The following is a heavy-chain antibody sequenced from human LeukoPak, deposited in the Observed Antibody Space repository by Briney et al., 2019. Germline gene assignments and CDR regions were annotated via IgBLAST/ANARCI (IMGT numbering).Heavy chain of an antibody. CDR1: GGSISSSGYY. D-gene: IGHD1-26*01. CDR3: ARAAHSGSLAPFDY. J-gene: IGHJ4*02. V-gene: IGHV4-39*07. CDR2: IYYSENT. Sequence: KASETLSLTCTVSGGSISSSGYYWGWIRQPPGKGLEWIGTIYYSENTYTNPSLKSRVTISVDTSKNQFSLKLSSVTAADTAVYYCARAAHSGSLAPFDYWGQGTLVTVSS.